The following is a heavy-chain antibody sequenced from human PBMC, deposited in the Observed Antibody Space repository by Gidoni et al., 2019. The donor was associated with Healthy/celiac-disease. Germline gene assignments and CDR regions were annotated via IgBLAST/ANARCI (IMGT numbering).Heavy chain of an antibody. V-gene: IGHV4-39*01. Sequence: QLQLQESGPGLVKPSETLSLPCTVSGGSLSSSSYYWGWIRQPPGKGLEWIGSIYYRGSTYYNPSIKSRVTISVDTSKNQFSLKLSSVTAADTAVYYCARPQYYYYGMDVWGQGTTVTVSS. CDR2: IYYRGST. CDR3: ARPQYYYYGMDV. CDR1: GGSLSSSSYY. J-gene: IGHJ6*02.